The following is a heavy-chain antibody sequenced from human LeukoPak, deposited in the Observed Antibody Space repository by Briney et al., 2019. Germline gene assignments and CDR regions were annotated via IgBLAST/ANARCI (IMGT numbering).Heavy chain of an antibody. CDR2: FTHLETT. CDR3: ARGNRRLGYYGSGSRLPYDS. Sequence: SETLSLTCDVYGGSFRGYYWTWIRQSPGKGLEWLGEFTHLETTNYNPSLKSRVTVSVDTSKNQFSLSLTSVTAADTAVYFCARGNRRLGYYGSGSRLPYDSWGQGTLVTVSS. V-gene: IGHV4-34*01. J-gene: IGHJ5*02. CDR1: GGSFRGYY. D-gene: IGHD3-10*01.